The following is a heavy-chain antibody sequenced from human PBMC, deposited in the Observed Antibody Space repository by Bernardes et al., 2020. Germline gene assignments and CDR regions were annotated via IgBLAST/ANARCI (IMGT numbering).Heavy chain of an antibody. V-gene: IGHV3-20*01. J-gene: IGHJ3*02. D-gene: IGHD6-19*01. CDR2: INWNGGST. Sequence: GGSLRLSCAASGFTFDDYGMSWVRQAPGKGLEWVSGINWNGGSTGYADSVKGRFTISRDNAKNSLYLQMNSLRAEDTALYHCARSTYSSGWGAFDIWGQGTMVTVSS. CDR3: ARSTYSSGWGAFDI. CDR1: GFTFDDYG.